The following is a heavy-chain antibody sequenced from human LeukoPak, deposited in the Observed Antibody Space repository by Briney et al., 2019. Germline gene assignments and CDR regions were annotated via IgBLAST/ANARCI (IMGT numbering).Heavy chain of an antibody. Sequence: PGGSLRLSCAASGFTFSSYAMSWVRQAPGKGLEWVSAISGSGGSTYYADSVKGRFTISRDNAKNSLYLQMNSLRAEDTAVYYCARGVIGYSSSWYPDYWGQGTLVTVSS. D-gene: IGHD6-13*01. J-gene: IGHJ4*02. CDR3: ARGVIGYSSSWYPDY. CDR2: ISGSGGST. CDR1: GFTFSSYA. V-gene: IGHV3-23*01.